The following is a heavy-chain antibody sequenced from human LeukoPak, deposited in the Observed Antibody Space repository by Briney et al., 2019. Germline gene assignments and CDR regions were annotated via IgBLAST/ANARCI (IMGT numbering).Heavy chain of an antibody. J-gene: IGHJ4*02. V-gene: IGHV4-59*01. CDR1: GGSISSYY. CDR2: IHYSGST. Sequence: SETLSLTCTVSGGSISSYYWSWIRQPPGKGLEWIGYIHYSGSTNYNPSLKSRVTISVDTSKNQFSLKLSSVTAADTAVYYCARATVGPYYFDYWGQGTLVTVSS. D-gene: IGHD4-23*01. CDR3: ARATVGPYYFDY.